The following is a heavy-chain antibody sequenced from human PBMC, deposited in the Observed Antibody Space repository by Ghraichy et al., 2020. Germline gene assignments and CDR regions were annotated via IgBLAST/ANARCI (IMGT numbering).Heavy chain of an antibody. J-gene: IGHJ6*02. D-gene: IGHD2-21*02. CDR2: ISSSGSTI. Sequence: GESLNISCTASGFTFSTYEMNWVRQAPGKGPEWVSYISSSGSTIHYADSVKGRFTISRDNAKNSLYLEMNSLSAEDTAVYYCARDADIGVTQAFSGLDVWGQGTTVTVSS. V-gene: IGHV3-48*03. CDR1: GFTFSTYE. CDR3: ARDADIGVTQAFSGLDV.